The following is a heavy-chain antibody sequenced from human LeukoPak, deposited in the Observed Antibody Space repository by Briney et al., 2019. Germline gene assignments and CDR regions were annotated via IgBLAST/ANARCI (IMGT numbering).Heavy chain of an antibody. CDR3: VRDLVAGTTPDY. D-gene: IGHD6-19*01. CDR1: GFTFISYW. V-gene: IGHV3-74*01. J-gene: IGHJ4*02. CDR2: INTDGSST. Sequence: GGSLRLSCAASGFTFISYWMHWVGKVPGKGLVWVSRINTDGSSTSYADSVKGRFTISRDNAKNTLYLQMNSLRAEDTAVYYCVRDLVAGTTPDYWGQGTLVTVSS.